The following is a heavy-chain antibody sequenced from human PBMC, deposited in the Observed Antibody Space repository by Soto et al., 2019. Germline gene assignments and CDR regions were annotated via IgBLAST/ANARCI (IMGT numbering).Heavy chain of an antibody. J-gene: IGHJ4*02. D-gene: IGHD1-26*01. V-gene: IGHV4-31*03. Sequence: QVQLLESGPGLVKPSQTLSLTCSVSGGPISSGGYYWSWIRQHPGKGLEWIGYIYYSGSTYYNPSLKSRVAISVDTSKNQFSLKLSSMTAADTAMYYCARLNSGYFDYWGQGTLVTVSS. CDR2: IYYSGST. CDR3: ARLNSGYFDY. CDR1: GGPISSGGYY.